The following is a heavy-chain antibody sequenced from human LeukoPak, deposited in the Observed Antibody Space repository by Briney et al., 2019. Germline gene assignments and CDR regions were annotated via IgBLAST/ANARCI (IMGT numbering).Heavy chain of an antibody. CDR3: AKSVAIYFYYGLDV. V-gene: IGHV3-23*01. J-gene: IGHJ6*02. D-gene: IGHD3-3*01. CDR1: GLTFSSYA. Sequence: QAGGSLRLSCAASGLTFSSYAMSWVRQAPGKGLEWVSGISGSGGSTYYADSVKGRFTISRDNSKKTLYLQMNSLRAEDTAPYYCAKSVAIYFYYGLDVWGQGTTVTVSS. CDR2: ISGSGGST.